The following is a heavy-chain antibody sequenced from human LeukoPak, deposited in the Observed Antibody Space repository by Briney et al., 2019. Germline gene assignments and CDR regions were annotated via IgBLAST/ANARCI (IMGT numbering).Heavy chain of an antibody. CDR1: GFTFSDYY. CDR2: ISSSGSTI. V-gene: IGHV3-11*04. D-gene: IGHD5-12*01. CDR3: ARDSHSSGYEFLDY. Sequence: PGGSLRLSCAASGFTFSDYYTSWIRQAPGKGLEWVSYISSSGSTIYYADSVKGRFTISRDNAKNSLYLQMNSLRAEDTAVYYCARDSHSSGYEFLDYWGQGTLVTGSS. J-gene: IGHJ4*02.